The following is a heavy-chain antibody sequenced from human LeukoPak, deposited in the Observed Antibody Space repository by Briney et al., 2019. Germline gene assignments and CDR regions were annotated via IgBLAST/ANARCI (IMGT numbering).Heavy chain of an antibody. D-gene: IGHD6-13*01. Sequence: SETLSFTCTVSGGSIGSYYWSWIRQPPGKGLAWIGYIYTSGSTNYNPSLKSRVTISVDTSKNQFSLKLSSVTAADTAVYYCARLTGYQQPTGGYYYYMDVWGKVTTVTDAS. V-gene: IGHV4-4*09. J-gene: IGHJ6*03. CDR3: ARLTGYQQPTGGYYYYMDV. CDR2: IYTSGST. CDR1: GGSIGSYY.